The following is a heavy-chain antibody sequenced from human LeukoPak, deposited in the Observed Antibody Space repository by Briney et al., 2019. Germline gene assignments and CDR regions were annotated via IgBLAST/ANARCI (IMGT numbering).Heavy chain of an antibody. CDR2: ISAYNGNT. V-gene: IGHV1-18*01. CDR3: ARYGHYDFWSGHRTFDY. Sequence: ASVKVSCKASGYTFTSYGISWVRQAPGQGLEWMGWISAYNGNTNYAQKLQGRVTVTTDTSTSTAYMELRSLRSDDTAVYYCARYGHYDFWSGHRTFDYWGQGTLVTVSS. CDR1: GYTFTSYG. D-gene: IGHD3-3*01. J-gene: IGHJ4*02.